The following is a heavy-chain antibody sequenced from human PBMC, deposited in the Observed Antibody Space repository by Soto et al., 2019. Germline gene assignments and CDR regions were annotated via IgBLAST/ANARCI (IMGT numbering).Heavy chain of an antibody. J-gene: IGHJ5*02. Sequence: PSETLSLTCTVSGASIRSYCGSCIRQPPGKGLEWIGEIYHSGITNYNPSLRSRLSMSVDKSNNQFSLSLTSVTAADTAVYYCATLPPRIVVVFTEMPTWGQGILVTVSS. CDR1: GASIRSYC. CDR2: IYHSGIT. D-gene: IGHD2-21*01. V-gene: IGHV4-59*12. CDR3: ATLPPRIVVVFTEMPT.